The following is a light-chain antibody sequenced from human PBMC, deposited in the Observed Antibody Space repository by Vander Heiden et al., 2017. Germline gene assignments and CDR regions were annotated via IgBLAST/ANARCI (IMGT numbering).Light chain of an antibody. CDR1: NLDTVLLHY. V-gene: IGLV2-14*03. Sequence: QSALAQPASVSGSLGQSLTISCTGTNLDTVLLHYDAWYQQHPGKAPKLIIYDITSRPSGISHRFSGSMSGNTASLTISGLQAEDEADYYCNSRTMFGGGTKVTVL. J-gene: IGLJ3*02. CDR3: NSRTM. CDR2: DIT.